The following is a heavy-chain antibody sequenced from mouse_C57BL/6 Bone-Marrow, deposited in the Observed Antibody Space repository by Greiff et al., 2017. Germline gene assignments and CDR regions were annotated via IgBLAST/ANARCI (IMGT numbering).Heavy chain of an antibody. CDR1: GYTFTSYG. J-gene: IGHJ1*03. Sequence: QVQLQQSGAELARPGASVKLSCKASGYTFTSYGISWVKQRTGQGLEWIGEIYPRSGNTYYNEKFKGKATLTADKSSSTAYMERRSLTSEDAAVYFCARAPYWYFDVWGTGTTVTVSS. CDR3: ARAPYWYFDV. CDR2: IYPRSGNT. V-gene: IGHV1-81*01.